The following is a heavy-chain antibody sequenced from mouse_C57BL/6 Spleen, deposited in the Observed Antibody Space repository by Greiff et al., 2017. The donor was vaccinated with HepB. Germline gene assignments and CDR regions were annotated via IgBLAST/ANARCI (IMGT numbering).Heavy chain of an antibody. D-gene: IGHD6-5*01. CDR3: ARSLREAY. J-gene: IGHJ3*01. V-gene: IGHV1-82*01. Sequence: QVQLKESGPELVKPGASVKISCKASGYAFSSSWMNWVKQRPGKGLEWIGRIYPGDGDTNYNGKFKGKATLTADKSSSTAYMQLSSLTSEDSAVYVCARSLREAYWGQGTLVTVSA. CDR2: IYPGDGDT. CDR1: GYAFSSSW.